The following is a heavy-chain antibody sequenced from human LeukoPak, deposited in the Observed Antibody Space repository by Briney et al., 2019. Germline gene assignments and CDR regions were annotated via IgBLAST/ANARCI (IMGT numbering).Heavy chain of an antibody. CDR2: NTGSDGTS. CDR1: GFAFTNYA. D-gene: IGHD3-9*01. CDR3: AKWGDYDILTGYYVPDY. J-gene: IGHJ4*02. V-gene: IGHV3-23*01. Sequence: GTSLRLSCVASGFAFTNYAMSWVRQAPGKGLEWVSANTGSDGTSHYADSVKGRFTISRDNSKNTLYLQVNSLRAEDTAVYYCAKWGDYDILTGYYVPDYWGQGTLVTVSS.